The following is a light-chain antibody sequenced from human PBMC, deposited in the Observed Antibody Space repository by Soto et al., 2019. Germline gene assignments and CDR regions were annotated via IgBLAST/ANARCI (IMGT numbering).Light chain of an antibody. CDR2: DAS. CDR1: QSVSSY. V-gene: IGKV3-11*01. J-gene: IGKJ4*01. CDR3: QQRSNWPPLT. Sequence: EIVLTQSPATLSLSPGERATLSCRASQSVSSYLAWYQQKPGQAPRLLIYDASNRDTGIPARFSGSGSGTGFNPTISGPEPEDCAVDYCQQRSNWPPLTFGGVTKVEIK.